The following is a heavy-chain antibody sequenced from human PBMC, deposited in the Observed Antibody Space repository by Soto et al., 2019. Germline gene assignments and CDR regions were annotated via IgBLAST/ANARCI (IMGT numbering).Heavy chain of an antibody. D-gene: IGHD6-13*01. Sequence: SETLSLTCTVSGGSISSYYWNWIRQPPGKGLEWIGSIYYSGTTNYNPSLRSRVTISVDTSKNQFSLKLKSVTTADAAVYYCARGGSAYSSSWYDWFDPWGQGTLVTVSS. V-gene: IGHV4-59*01. CDR2: IYYSGTT. CDR3: ARGGSAYSSSWYDWFDP. J-gene: IGHJ5*02. CDR1: GGSISSYY.